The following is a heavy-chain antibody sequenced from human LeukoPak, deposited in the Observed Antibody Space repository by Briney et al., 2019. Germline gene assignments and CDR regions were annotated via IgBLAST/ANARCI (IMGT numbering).Heavy chain of an antibody. CDR2: ISGSGGST. Sequence: PGGSLRLSCAASGFPFDNYGMNWVRQAPGKGLEWVSAISGSGGSTYYADSVKGRFTISRDNSKNTLYLQMNSLRAEDTAVYYCAKPYGSGSYYTYYFDYWGQGTLVTVSS. J-gene: IGHJ4*02. V-gene: IGHV3-23*01. CDR3: AKPYGSGSYYTYYFDY. D-gene: IGHD3-10*01. CDR1: GFPFDNYG.